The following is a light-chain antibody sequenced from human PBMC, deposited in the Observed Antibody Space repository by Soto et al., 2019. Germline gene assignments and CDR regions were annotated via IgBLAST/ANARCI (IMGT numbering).Light chain of an antibody. Sequence: EIVLTQSPATLSLSPGERATLSCRASQSVSSYLAWYQQKPGQAPRLLIYDASNRATGIPARFSGSGSGTDFTLPLTSLEPEDFAVYYCQHRSGFGQGTRLEIK. CDR3: QHRSG. CDR1: QSVSSY. V-gene: IGKV3-11*01. J-gene: IGKJ5*01. CDR2: DAS.